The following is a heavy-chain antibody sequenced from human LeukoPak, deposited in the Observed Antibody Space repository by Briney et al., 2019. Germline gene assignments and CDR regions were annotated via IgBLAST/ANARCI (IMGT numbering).Heavy chain of an antibody. CDR2: IYTSGST. CDR3: ARDVGATIDYYYYYMDV. J-gene: IGHJ6*03. V-gene: IGHV4-61*02. D-gene: IGHD1-26*01. Sequence: SQTLSLTCTVSGGSISSGSYYWSWIRQPAGKGLEWIGRIYTSGSTNYNPSLKSRVTISVDTSKNQFSLKLSSVTAADTAVYYCARDVGATIDYYYYYMDVWGKGTTVTVSS. CDR1: GGSISSGSYY.